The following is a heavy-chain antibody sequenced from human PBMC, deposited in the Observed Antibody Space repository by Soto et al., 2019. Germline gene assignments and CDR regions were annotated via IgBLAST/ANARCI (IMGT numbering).Heavy chain of an antibody. CDR2: INSHGSST. CDR1: GFTFSNAW. Sequence: PGGSLRLSCAASGFTFSNAWMNWVRQAPGKGLEWVGRINSHGSSTSYADSVKGRFTISRDNSKNTLYLQMNSLRPEDAAVYYCAKDRGNNYNEVDYWGQGTLVTVSS. D-gene: IGHD3-10*01. CDR3: AKDRGNNYNEVDY. J-gene: IGHJ4*02. V-gene: IGHV3-74*01.